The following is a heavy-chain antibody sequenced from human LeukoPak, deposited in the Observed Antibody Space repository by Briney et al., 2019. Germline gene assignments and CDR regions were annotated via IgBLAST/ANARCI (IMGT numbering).Heavy chain of an antibody. V-gene: IGHV1-3*01. D-gene: IGHD2-2*01. CDR2: INAGNGDT. Sequence: APVKVSCKASGYTFTSYAMHWVRQAPGQRLEWMGWINAGNGDTKYSQKFQGRVTITRDTSASTAYMELSSLRSEDTAVYYCARAGVHCSSTSCYLLGVDYWGQGTLVTVSS. CDR1: GYTFTSYA. J-gene: IGHJ4*02. CDR3: ARAGVHCSSTSCYLLGVDY.